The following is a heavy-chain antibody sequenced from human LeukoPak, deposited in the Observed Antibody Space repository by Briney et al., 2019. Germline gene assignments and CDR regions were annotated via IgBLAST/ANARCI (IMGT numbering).Heavy chain of an antibody. J-gene: IGHJ6*02. Sequence: GRSLRLSCAASGFTFDDYAMHWVRQAPGKGLEGVSGISWNSGSIGYADSVKGRFTISRDNAKNSLYLQMNSLRAEDTALYYCAKDIGGSSWSFTNYYYGMDVWGQGTTVTVSS. CDR1: GFTFDDYA. V-gene: IGHV3-9*01. CDR3: AKDIGGSSWSFTNYYYGMDV. D-gene: IGHD6-13*01. CDR2: ISWNSGSI.